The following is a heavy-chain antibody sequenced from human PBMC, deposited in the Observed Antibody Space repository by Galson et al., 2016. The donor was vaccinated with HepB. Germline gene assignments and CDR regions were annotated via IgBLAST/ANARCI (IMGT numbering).Heavy chain of an antibody. Sequence: SLRLSCAASGLTFSNYGMHWVRQAPGKGLEWVAVIWYDGSNKYYADSVKGRFTISRDNSKNTPYLQMNSLRAEDTAVYYCARGYSSSWYLYYFDYWGQGT. CDR3: ARGYSSSWYLYYFDY. V-gene: IGHV3-33*01. J-gene: IGHJ4*02. CDR2: IWYDGSNK. CDR1: GLTFSNYG. D-gene: IGHD6-13*01.